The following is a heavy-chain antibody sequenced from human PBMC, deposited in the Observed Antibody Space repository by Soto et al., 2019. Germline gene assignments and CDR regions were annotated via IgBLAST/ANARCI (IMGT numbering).Heavy chain of an antibody. CDR2: ISRSSSYI. CDR3: ASHPRDSSGYWYYFDY. Sequence: EVQLVESGGGLVKPGGSLRLSCAASGFTFSSYSMNWVRQAPGKGLEWVSSISRSSSYIYYADSVKGRFTISRDNAKNSLYLQMNRLRAEDTAVYYCASHPRDSSGYWYYFDYWGQGTLVTVSS. J-gene: IGHJ4*02. V-gene: IGHV3-21*01. CDR1: GFTFSSYS. D-gene: IGHD3-22*01.